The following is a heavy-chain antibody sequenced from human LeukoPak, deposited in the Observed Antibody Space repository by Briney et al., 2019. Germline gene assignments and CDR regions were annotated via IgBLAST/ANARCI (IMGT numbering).Heavy chain of an antibody. Sequence: PGGSLRLSCAASGFTFSNAWMSWVRQAPGKGLEWVGRIKSEPDGGTTDYAAPVKGRFTISRDDSKNTLYLQMNSLETEDTAVYYCTTDRRWEFNGFDFWGQGSLVTVSS. CDR3: TTDRRWEFNGFDF. CDR1: GFTFSNAW. D-gene: IGHD1-26*01. CDR2: IKSEPDGGTT. J-gene: IGHJ4*02. V-gene: IGHV3-15*01.